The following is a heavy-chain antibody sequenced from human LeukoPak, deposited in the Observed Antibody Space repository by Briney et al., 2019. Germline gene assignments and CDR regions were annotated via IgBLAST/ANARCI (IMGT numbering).Heavy chain of an antibody. J-gene: IGHJ5*02. CDR3: ARDPSSFGGRFDP. V-gene: IGHV4-59*12. CDR1: GGSISSYY. D-gene: IGHD3-10*01. Sequence: SETLSLTCTVSGGSISSYYWGWIRQPPGKGLEWIGYIYYSGSTNYNPSLKSRVTISVDTSKNQFSLKLSSVTAADTAVYYCARDPSSFGGRFDPWGQGTLVAVSS. CDR2: IYYSGST.